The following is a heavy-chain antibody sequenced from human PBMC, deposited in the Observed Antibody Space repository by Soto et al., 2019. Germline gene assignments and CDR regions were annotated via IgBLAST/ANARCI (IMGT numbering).Heavy chain of an antibody. CDR2: FDPEDGET. CDR1: GYTLTELS. J-gene: IGHJ6*02. V-gene: IGHV1-24*01. D-gene: IGHD2-2*01. Sequence: QVQLVQSGAEVKKPVASVKVSCKVSGYTLTELSMHWVRQAPGKGLEWMGGFDPEDGETIYAQTFQGRVTMTEDTTTDTAYMELSSLRSEDTDLYYCHLYYFSSTSGYVSPRGYYYDGMDVWGQGTTVTVSS. CDR3: HLYYFSSTSGYVSPRGYYYDGMDV.